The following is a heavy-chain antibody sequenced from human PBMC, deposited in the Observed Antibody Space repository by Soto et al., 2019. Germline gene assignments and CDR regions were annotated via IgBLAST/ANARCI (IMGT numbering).Heavy chain of an antibody. D-gene: IGHD3-3*01. V-gene: IGHV1-3*01. J-gene: IGHJ6*02. CDR2: INAGNGNT. CDR1: GYTFTSYA. Sequence: ASVKVSCKASGYTFTSYAMHRVRQAPGQRXEWMGWINAGNGNTKYSQKFQGRVTITRDTSASTAYMELSSLRSEDTAVYYCARAEGVKYYDFWSGYYTYYYYGMDVWGQGTTVTVSS. CDR3: ARAEGVKYYDFWSGYYTYYYYGMDV.